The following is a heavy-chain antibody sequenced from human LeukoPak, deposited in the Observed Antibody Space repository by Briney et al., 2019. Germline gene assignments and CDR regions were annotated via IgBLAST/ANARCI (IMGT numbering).Heavy chain of an antibody. CDR3: ARGGYYGSGSFPDY. V-gene: IGHV1-18*01. Sequence: ASVKVSCKHSGYSLGRSCINWGRQAPGQGLEWMGWISAYNGDASYAQKLQGRVTMTTDTSTSTAYMDLRSLRSDDTAVYYCARGGYYGSGSFPDYWGQGTLVTVSS. J-gene: IGHJ4*02. CDR2: ISAYNGDA. D-gene: IGHD3-10*01. CDR1: GYSLGRSC.